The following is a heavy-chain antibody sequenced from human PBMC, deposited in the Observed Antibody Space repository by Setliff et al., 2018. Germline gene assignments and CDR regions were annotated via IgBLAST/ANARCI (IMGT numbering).Heavy chain of an antibody. CDR1: GYTLNNYA. CDR3: ARDGGNGVDY. D-gene: IGHD3-16*01. CDR2: INTKTGNP. Sequence: ASVKVSCKASGYTLNNYAMNWVRQAPGQGFEWMGWINTKTGNPTYAQDFTGRLVFSLDTSVNTALVQISSLKAEDTAVDYCARDGGNGVDYWGQGTLVTVSS. V-gene: IGHV7-4-1*02. J-gene: IGHJ4*02.